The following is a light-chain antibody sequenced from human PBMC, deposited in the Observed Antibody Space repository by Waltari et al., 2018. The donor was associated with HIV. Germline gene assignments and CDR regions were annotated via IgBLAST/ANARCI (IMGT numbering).Light chain of an antibody. CDR1: SSDVGGYKY. J-gene: IGLJ3*02. V-gene: IGLV2-11*01. Sequence: QSALTQPRSVSGSPGQSISISCTGTSSDVGGYKYVSWYQQYPGEVPQLMIYDVTKRPSGVPDRFSGSKSGNTASLTISGLQAEDEADYYCCSYAGVYTRWVFGGGTKLTVL. CDR2: DVT. CDR3: CSYAGVYTRWV.